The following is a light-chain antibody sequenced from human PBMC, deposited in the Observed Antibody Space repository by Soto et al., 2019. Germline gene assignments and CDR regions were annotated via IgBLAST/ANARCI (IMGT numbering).Light chain of an antibody. J-gene: IGLJ2*01. CDR2: EGS. V-gene: IGLV2-23*03. CDR1: SSDVGSYNL. CDR3: CSYAGSSTFEV. Sequence: SALTQPASVSGSPGQSITISCTGTSSDVGSYNLVSWYQQHPGKAPKLMIYEGSKRPSGVSNRFSGSKSGNTASLTISGLQAEAEADYYCCSYAGSSTFEVFGGGTKVTVL.